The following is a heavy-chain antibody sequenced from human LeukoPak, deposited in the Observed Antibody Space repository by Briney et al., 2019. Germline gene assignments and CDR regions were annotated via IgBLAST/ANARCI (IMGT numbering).Heavy chain of an antibody. J-gene: IGHJ4*02. Sequence: SETLSLTCTVSGGSISSSSYYWSWIRQPPGKGLEWIGYIYYSGSTNYNPSLKSRVTISVDTSKNQFSLKLSSVTAADTAVYYCAREGHGSGSYDYWGQGTLVTVSS. V-gene: IGHV4-61*01. D-gene: IGHD3-10*01. CDR1: GGSISSSSYY. CDR2: IYYSGST. CDR3: AREGHGSGSYDY.